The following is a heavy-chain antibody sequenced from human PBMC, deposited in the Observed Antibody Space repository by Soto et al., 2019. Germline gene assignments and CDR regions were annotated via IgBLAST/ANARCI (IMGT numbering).Heavy chain of an antibody. D-gene: IGHD6-19*01. CDR3: ARDLRAVAGFYYYYYMDV. Sequence: ASVKVSCKASGYTFTSYDINWVRQATGQGLEWMGWMNPNSGNTGYAQKFQGRVTMTRNTSISTAYMELSSLRSEDTAVYYCARDLRAVAGFYYYYYMDVWGKGTTVTVSS. J-gene: IGHJ6*03. CDR2: MNPNSGNT. CDR1: GYTFTSYD. V-gene: IGHV1-8*01.